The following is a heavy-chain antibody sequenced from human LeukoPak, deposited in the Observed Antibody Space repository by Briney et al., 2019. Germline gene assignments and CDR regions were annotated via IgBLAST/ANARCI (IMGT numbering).Heavy chain of an antibody. V-gene: IGHV3-23*01. Sequence: GGSLRLSRAASGFTFSSYAMSWVRQAPGKGLEWVSGISWNSGSIGYADSVKGRFTISRDSSKNMLYVQMNSLRAEDTAIYYCAKHHYDSSGFSYYLDGWGQGTLVTVSS. J-gene: IGHJ4*02. CDR2: ISWNSGSI. CDR3: AKHHYDSSGFSYYLDG. CDR1: GFTFSSYA. D-gene: IGHD3-22*01.